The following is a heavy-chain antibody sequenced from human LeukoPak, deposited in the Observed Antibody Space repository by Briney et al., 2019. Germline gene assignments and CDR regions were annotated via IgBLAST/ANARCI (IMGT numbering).Heavy chain of an antibody. V-gene: IGHV3-23*01. J-gene: IGHJ2*01. CDR1: GFTFSSYA. D-gene: IGHD6-19*01. Sequence: GGSLRLSCAASGFTFSSYAMNWVRQAPGKGLEWVSAISGSGGATYYADSVKGRFTISRDNSKNTLYLQMNSLRAEDTAVYYCAKDLERGYSSGSAGYFDLWGRGTLVTVSS. CDR3: AKDLERGYSSGSAGYFDL. CDR2: ISGSGGAT.